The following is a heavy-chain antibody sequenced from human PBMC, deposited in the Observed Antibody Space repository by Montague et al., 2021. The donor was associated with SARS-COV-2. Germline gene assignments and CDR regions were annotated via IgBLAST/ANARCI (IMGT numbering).Heavy chain of an antibody. V-gene: IGHV4-59*08. CDR1: GGSINSDY. Sequence: SETLSLTCTVSGGSINSDYWSWIRQPPDKGLEWVGYIYYIWSANYNPSLTSRITIAVDTSKNQISLKLSAVTAADTAVYYCARGFDYWGQGTLVTVSS. CDR3: ARGFDY. J-gene: IGHJ4*02. CDR2: IYYIWSA.